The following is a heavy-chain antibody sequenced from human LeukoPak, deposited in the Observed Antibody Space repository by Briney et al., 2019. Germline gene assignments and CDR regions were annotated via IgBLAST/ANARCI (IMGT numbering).Heavy chain of an antibody. D-gene: IGHD3-10*01. CDR1: GFTVSSNY. CDR3: AKGSGSFYGMDV. CDR2: IYSGGST. J-gene: IGHJ6*02. V-gene: IGHV3-53*05. Sequence: GGSLRLSCAASGFTVSSNYMSWVRQAPGKGLEWVSIIYSGGSTYYADSVKGRFTISRDNSKDTLYLQMNSLRAEDTAVYYCAKGSGSFYGMDVWGQGTTVTVSS.